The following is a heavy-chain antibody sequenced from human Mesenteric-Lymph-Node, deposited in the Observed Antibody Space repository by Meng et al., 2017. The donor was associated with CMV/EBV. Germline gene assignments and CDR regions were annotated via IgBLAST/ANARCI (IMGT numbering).Heavy chain of an antibody. J-gene: IGHJ1*01. D-gene: IGHD3-3*01. CDR2: IYRDGSST. CDR3: AKPAGVNYDFWSGLRFQH. Sequence: GGSLRLSCAASGFTFSSSAMSWVHQAPGKGLEWVSVIYRDGSSTYYADSVKGHFTISRDNSKNMLYLQMNSLRAEDTAVYYCAKPAGVNYDFWSGLRFQHWGQGTLVTVSS. V-gene: IGHV3-23*03. CDR1: GFTFSSSA.